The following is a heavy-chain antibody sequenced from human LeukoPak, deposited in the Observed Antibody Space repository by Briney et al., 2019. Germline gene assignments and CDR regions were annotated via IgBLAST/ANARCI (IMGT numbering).Heavy chain of an antibody. J-gene: IGHJ4*02. Sequence: GGSLRLSCAASGFTFSTYTMNWVRQAPGRGLEWVSCISSSSTTISYADSVKGRFTVSRDNAKNSLYLQMNSLRGEDSAVYYCARGSGYFGPGSNYQFDYWGQGSLVTVSS. V-gene: IGHV3-48*01. D-gene: IGHD3-10*01. CDR2: ISSSSTTI. CDR1: GFTFSTYT. CDR3: ARGSGYFGPGSNYQFDY.